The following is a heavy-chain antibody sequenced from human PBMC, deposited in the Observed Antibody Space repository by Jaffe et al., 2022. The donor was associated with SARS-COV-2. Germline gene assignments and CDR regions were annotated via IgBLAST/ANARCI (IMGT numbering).Heavy chain of an antibody. CDR3: ARDSSSGWYYFDY. V-gene: IGHV3-33*01. J-gene: IGHJ4*02. Sequence: QVQLVESGGGVVQPGRSLRLSCAASGFTFSSYGMHWVRQAPGKGLEWVAVIWYDGSNKYYADSVKGRFTISRDNSKNTLYLQMNSLRAEDTAVYYCARDSSSGWYYFDYWGQGTLVTVSS. CDR1: GFTFSSYG. CDR2: IWYDGSNK. D-gene: IGHD6-19*01.